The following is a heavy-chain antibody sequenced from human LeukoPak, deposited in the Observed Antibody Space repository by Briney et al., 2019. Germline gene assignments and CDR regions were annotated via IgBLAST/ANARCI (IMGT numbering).Heavy chain of an antibody. CDR2: IYYSGST. J-gene: IGHJ3*02. Sequence: SETLSLTCTVSGGSISSSSYYWSWIRQPPGKGLEWMGYIYYSGSTNYNPSLKSRVTISLDTSKKQFSLKLISVTPADTAVYYCASDLGGYSDSSGYYHPEAFDRWGQGTMVTVSS. CDR3: ASDLGGYSDSSGYYHPEAFDR. CDR1: GGSISSSSYY. V-gene: IGHV4-61*01. D-gene: IGHD3-22*01.